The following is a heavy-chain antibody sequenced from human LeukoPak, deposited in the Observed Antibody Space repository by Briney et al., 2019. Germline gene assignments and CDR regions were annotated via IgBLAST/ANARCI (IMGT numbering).Heavy chain of an antibody. CDR3: AKDSGWILFDD. CDR1: GFTFSIYS. Sequence: GGSLRLSCVGSGFTFSIYSMNWVRQAPGKGLEWVSGIGGSGTRTYYADSVKGRFTISRDNSKNTLYLQMNSLRDEDTAVYYCAKDSGWILFDDWGQGTLVTVSS. V-gene: IGHV3-23*01. CDR2: IGGSGTRT. D-gene: IGHD2-2*03. J-gene: IGHJ4*02.